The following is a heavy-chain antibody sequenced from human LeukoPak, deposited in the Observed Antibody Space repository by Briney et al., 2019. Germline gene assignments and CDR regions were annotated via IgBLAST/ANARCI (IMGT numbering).Heavy chain of an antibody. V-gene: IGHV3-66*01. D-gene: IGHD4-17*01. CDR1: GFTVSSNY. J-gene: IGHJ4*02. CDR2: IYGSTSA. Sequence: GGSLRLSCAASGFTVSSNYINWVRQAPGKGLEWVSLIYGSTSADYADSVKGRFTISRDTSMNTVYLQMDSLRAEDTAVYYCARLNFGDDYWGQGTLVTVSS. CDR3: ARLNFGDDY.